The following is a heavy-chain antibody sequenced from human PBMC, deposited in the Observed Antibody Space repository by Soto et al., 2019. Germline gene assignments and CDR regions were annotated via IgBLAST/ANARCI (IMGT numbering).Heavy chain of an antibody. CDR1: GGTFSSYA. V-gene: IGHV1-69*13. D-gene: IGHD6-13*01. Sequence: GASVKVSCKASGGTFSSYAISWVRQAPGQGLEWVGGIIPIFGTANYAQKFQGRVTITADESTSTAYMELSSLRSEDTAVYYCARGRVAAAGTRGNTFDYWGQGTLVTSPQ. J-gene: IGHJ4*02. CDR2: IIPIFGTA. CDR3: ARGRVAAAGTRGNTFDY.